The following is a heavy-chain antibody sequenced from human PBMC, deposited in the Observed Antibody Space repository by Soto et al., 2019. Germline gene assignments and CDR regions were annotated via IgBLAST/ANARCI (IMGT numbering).Heavy chain of an antibody. J-gene: IGHJ6*02. V-gene: IGHV5-51*01. Sequence: GESLKISCKGSGYRFSSYWIAWVRQMPGKGLEWMGIIYPGDSDTRYSPSFQGRVTMSVDKSNSTAYLHWSSLKASDTAMYYCARQGSNGAYYYYGMDVWGQGTTVTVSS. D-gene: IGHD2-8*01. CDR1: GYRFSSYW. CDR3: ARQGSNGAYYYYGMDV. CDR2: IYPGDSDT.